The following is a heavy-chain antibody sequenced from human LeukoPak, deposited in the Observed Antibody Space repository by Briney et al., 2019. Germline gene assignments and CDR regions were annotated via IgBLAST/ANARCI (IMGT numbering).Heavy chain of an antibody. J-gene: IGHJ4*02. V-gene: IGHV4-34*01. Sequence: PSETLSLTCAVYGGSFSGDYWNWIRQPPGKGLEWIGEINHSGSTNYNPSLKSRVTISVDTSKNQFSLKLSSVTAADTAVYYCARAPIFLGYCSSTSCLPILYFDYWGQGTLVTVSS. D-gene: IGHD2-2*01. CDR1: GGSFSGDY. CDR3: ARAPIFLGYCSSTSCLPILYFDY. CDR2: INHSGST.